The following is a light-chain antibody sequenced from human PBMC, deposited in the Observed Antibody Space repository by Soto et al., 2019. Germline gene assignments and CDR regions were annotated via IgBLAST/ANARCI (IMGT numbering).Light chain of an antibody. J-gene: IGLJ1*01. Sequence: QLVLTQSSSASASLGSSVTLTCTLSSGHSSYIIAWHQQQPGKAPRYLMKLEGSGSYNKGNGVPDRFSGSSSGADRYLTISNLQFEDEADYYCETWDSNTRVFGTGTKLTVL. CDR3: ETWDSNTRV. CDR1: SGHSSYI. V-gene: IGLV4-60*02. CDR2: LEGSGSY.